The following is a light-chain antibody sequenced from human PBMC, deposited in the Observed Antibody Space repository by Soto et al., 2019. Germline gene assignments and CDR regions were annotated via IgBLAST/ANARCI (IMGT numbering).Light chain of an antibody. V-gene: IGLV2-14*01. CDR3: SSYTSSSTLVL. CDR2: EAS. CDR1: SSDVGTYNY. J-gene: IGLJ3*02. Sequence: QSALTQPASVSGSPGLSITISCTGTSSDVGTYNYGSWYQQHPGKAPQLMIYEASHRPSGISNRFSGSKSGSTSSLTISGLQAEDEADYFCSSYTSSSTLVLFGGGTKLTVL.